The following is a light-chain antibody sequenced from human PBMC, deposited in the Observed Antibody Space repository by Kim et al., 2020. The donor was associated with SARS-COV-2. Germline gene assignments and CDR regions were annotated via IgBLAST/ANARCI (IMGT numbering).Light chain of an antibody. Sequence: ASIGDRVTITCRASQDIANSLAWYQQKQGKVPQVLIYGASTLQSGVPSRFSGSGSGTEFTLTIGSLQTEDVATYYCQKYNSAPWTFGPGTKVDIK. CDR3: QKYNSAPWT. CDR1: QDIANS. CDR2: GAS. J-gene: IGKJ1*01. V-gene: IGKV1-27*01.